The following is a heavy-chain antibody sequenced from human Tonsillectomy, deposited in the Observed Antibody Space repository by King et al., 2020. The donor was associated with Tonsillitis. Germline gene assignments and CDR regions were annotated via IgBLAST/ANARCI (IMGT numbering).Heavy chain of an antibody. CDR1: GFSLSTSGVG. Sequence: ITLKESGPTLVKPTQTLTLTCTFSGFSLSTSGVGVGWIRQPPGKALEWLALIYWDDDKRYSPSLKNRLTITKDTSKNQVVLTMTNTDPVDTATYYCAHSGAGFILRYFDPWGQGTLVTVSS. CDR2: IYWDDDK. V-gene: IGHV2-5*02. J-gene: IGHJ5*02. CDR3: AHSGAGFILRYFDP. D-gene: IGHD3-9*01.